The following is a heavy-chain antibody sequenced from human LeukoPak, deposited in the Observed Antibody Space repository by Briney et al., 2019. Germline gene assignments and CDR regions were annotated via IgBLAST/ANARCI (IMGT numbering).Heavy chain of an antibody. CDR2: IIPIFGTA. Sequence: GASVKVSCKASGGTFSSYAISWVRQAPGQGLEWMGGIIPIFGTANYAQKFQGRVTMTRDMSTSTVYMELSSLRSEDTAVYYCARDFGSSSWFDYWGQGTLVTVSS. J-gene: IGHJ4*02. CDR3: ARDFGSSSWFDY. V-gene: IGHV1-69*05. CDR1: GGTFSSYA. D-gene: IGHD6-13*01.